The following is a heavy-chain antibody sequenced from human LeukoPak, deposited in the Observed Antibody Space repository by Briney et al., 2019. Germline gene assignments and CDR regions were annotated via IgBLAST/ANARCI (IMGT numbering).Heavy chain of an antibody. J-gene: IGHJ3*01. CDR3: ARRPSHDDYVAFDV. CDR2: IYHSGST. V-gene: IGHV4-38-2*01. D-gene: IGHD4-17*01. CDR1: GYPMSSGYY. Sequence: SETLSLTRAVSGYPMSSGYYWGWIRQPPGQGLEWIGSIYHSGSTYYNPSLESRVTISVDTSKNQFSLKLTSMTAADTAVYYCARRPSHDDYVAFDVWGQGTMVTVSS.